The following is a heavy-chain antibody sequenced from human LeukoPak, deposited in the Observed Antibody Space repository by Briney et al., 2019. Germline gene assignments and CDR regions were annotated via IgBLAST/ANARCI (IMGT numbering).Heavy chain of an antibody. CDR1: GDSISGYY. Sequence: PSETLSLTCTVSGDSISGYYWSWIRQPPGKGLEWIGYIYYSGSTNYNPSLKSRVTISVDTSKNQFSLKLSSVTAADTAVYYCARVADFWSGYSDSGYFDYWGQGTLVTVSS. V-gene: IGHV4-59*01. D-gene: IGHD3-3*01. CDR2: IYYSGST. CDR3: ARVADFWSGYSDSGYFDY. J-gene: IGHJ4*02.